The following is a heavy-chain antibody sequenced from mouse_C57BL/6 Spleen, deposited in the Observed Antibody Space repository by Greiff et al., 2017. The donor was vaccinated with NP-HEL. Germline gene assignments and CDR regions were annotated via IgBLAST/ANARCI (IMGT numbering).Heavy chain of an antibody. CDR3: ARRGYGSSSFAY. Sequence: VQLQQPGAELVKPGASVKMSCKASGYTFTSYWITWVKQRPGQGLEWIGDIYPGSGSTNYNEKFKSKATLTVDTSSSTAYMQLSSLTSEDSAVYYCARRGYGSSSFAYWGQGTLVTVSA. CDR2: IYPGSGST. J-gene: IGHJ3*01. D-gene: IGHD1-1*01. CDR1: GYTFTSYW. V-gene: IGHV1-55*01.